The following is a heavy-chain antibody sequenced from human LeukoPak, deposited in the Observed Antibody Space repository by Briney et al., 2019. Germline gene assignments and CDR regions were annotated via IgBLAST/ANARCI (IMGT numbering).Heavy chain of an antibody. V-gene: IGHV4-30-4*08. Sequence: KPSQTLSLTCTVSGGSISSGDYYWSWLRQPPGKGLEWIGYIYYSGSTYYNPSLNSRVTISVDTSKNLFSLKLSPVTAAETAVYYCASSNCENDFDIWGQGTKATVSS. CDR2: IYYSGST. J-gene: IGHJ3*02. D-gene: IGHD7-27*01. CDR1: GGSISSGDYY. CDR3: ASSNCENDFDI.